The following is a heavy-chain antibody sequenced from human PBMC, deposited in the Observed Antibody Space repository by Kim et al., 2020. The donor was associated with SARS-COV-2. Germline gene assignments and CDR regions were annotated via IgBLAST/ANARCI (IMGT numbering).Heavy chain of an antibody. CDR3: ARDQGGRYVDY. D-gene: IGHD1-1*01. Sequence: SETLSLTCAVSGDSFSSVAYYWSWIRRPPGRGLEWIGYISYSGGKYFNPSLQSRVTMSVDTSKNQFSLDLSSVTAADTAVYFCARDQGGRYVDYWGQGALVTVSS. CDR1: GDSFSSVAYY. CDR2: ISYSGGK. V-gene: IGHV4-30-4*01. J-gene: IGHJ4*02.